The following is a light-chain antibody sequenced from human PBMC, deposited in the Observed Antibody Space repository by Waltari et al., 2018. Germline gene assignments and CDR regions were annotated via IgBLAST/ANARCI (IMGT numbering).Light chain of an antibody. CDR1: QGLVYSDGNIF. J-gene: IGKJ1*01. Sequence: DVVLTQSPLSLSVTLGQSASISCRSSQGLVYSDGNIFLNWFHQKAGQSPRRLIYHVSNRDSGVPDRFSGSGSGTDFTLKIRKVEAEDVGVYFCMQGSHWPPWTFGQGTKVEIK. V-gene: IGKV2-30*01. CDR3: MQGSHWPPWT. CDR2: HVS.